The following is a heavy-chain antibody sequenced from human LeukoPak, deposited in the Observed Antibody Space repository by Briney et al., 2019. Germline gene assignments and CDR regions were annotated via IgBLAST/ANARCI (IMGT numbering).Heavy chain of an antibody. CDR2: IYSGGST. CDR1: AFSVGSNY. J-gene: IGHJ4*02. Sequence: GGSLRLSCAASAFSVGSNYMTWVRQAPGKGLEWVSLIYSGGSTYYADSVKGRFTISGDNSKNTLYLQMNSLRAEDTAVYYCATTGYSSRDYWGQGTLVTVSS. D-gene: IGHD6-13*01. CDR3: ATTGYSSRDY. V-gene: IGHV3-66*01.